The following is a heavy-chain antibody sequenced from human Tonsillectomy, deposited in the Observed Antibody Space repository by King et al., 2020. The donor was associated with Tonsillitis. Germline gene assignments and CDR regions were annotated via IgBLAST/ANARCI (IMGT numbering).Heavy chain of an antibody. CDR3: AKDKVATMPRDAFDF. Sequence: VQLVESGGGLVQPGGSLRLSCAASGFTFSSYAMSWVRQAPGKGLEWVSGISGSGGSTYSADTVKGRFTISRDNSKNTLYLQMNSLRAEDTAVYYCAKDKVATMPRDAFDFWGQGTMVTVSS. J-gene: IGHJ3*01. CDR1: GFTFSSYA. CDR2: ISGSGGST. D-gene: IGHD5-12*01. V-gene: IGHV3-23*04.